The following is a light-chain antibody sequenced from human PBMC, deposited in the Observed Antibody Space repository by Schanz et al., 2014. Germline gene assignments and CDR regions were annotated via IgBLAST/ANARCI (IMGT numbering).Light chain of an antibody. CDR1: QSVHINY. Sequence: EIVLTQSPGTLSLSPGERATLSCRASQSVHINYLAWHQQKPGQAPRLLIYGTSIRATGIPDRFSGSGSGTHFTLTLSILEPDDFAVYYCHQYGISPFTFVPGPQVHI. V-gene: IGKV3-20*01. CDR2: GTS. J-gene: IGKJ3*01. CDR3: HQYGISPFT.